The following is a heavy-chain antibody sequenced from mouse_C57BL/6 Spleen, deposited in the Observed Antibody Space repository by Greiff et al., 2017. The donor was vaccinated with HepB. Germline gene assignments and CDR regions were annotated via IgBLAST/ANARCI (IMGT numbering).Heavy chain of an antibody. CDR3: ARGLGLHYFDY. CDR1: GYTFTSYW. V-gene: IGHV1-52*01. J-gene: IGHJ2*01. D-gene: IGHD4-1*01. CDR2: IDPSDSET. Sequence: QVQLQQPGAELVRPGSSVKLSCKASGYTFTSYWMHWVKQRPIQGLEWIGNIDPSDSETHYNQKFKDKATLTVDKSSSTAYMQLSSLTSEDSAVYYCARGLGLHYFDYWGQGTTLTVSS.